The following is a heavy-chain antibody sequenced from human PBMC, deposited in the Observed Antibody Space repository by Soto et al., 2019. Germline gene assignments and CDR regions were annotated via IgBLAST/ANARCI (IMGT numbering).Heavy chain of an antibody. CDR3: ARGQSYYYDSSGCQNWCDP. V-gene: IGHV1-46*01. CDR2: INPSGGST. Sequence: ASMKASCKASGYTFTSYYMHWVPQAPGQGLEWMRIINPSGGSTSYAQKFQGRVTMTRDTSTSTVYMEVSSLRSEDTAVYYCARGQSYYYDSSGCQNWCDPGRQGTLVNVS. J-gene: IGHJ5*02. CDR1: GYTFTSYY. D-gene: IGHD3-22*01.